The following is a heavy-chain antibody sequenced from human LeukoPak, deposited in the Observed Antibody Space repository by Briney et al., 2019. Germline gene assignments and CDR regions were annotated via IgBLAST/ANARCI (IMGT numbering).Heavy chain of an antibody. J-gene: IGHJ4*02. Sequence: ASVKVSCKASGYTFTSYDINWVRQATGQGLEWMGWMNPNSGNTGYAQKFQGRVTITRNTSISTAYMELSSLRSEDTAVYYCARRKARVGATILFYWGQGTLVTVSS. V-gene: IGHV1-8*03. D-gene: IGHD1-26*01. CDR2: MNPNSGNT. CDR1: GYTFTSYD. CDR3: ARRKARVGATILFY.